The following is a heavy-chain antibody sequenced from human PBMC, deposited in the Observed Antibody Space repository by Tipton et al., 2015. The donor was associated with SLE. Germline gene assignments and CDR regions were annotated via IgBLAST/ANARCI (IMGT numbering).Heavy chain of an antibody. J-gene: IGHJ5*02. CDR3: ARQSEAAAGKDWIDH. D-gene: IGHD6-13*01. CDR1: GYSFPNSW. Sequence: QLVQSGAEVKKSGESLRISCKGSGYSFPNSWIAWVRQMPGKGLEWMGIIYPGDSDTRYSPSFQGQVTISVDKSIKTAYLQWRSQKASDTARYYCARQSEAAAGKDWIDHWGQGTLVSVSA. V-gene: IGHV5-51*01. CDR2: IYPGDSDT.